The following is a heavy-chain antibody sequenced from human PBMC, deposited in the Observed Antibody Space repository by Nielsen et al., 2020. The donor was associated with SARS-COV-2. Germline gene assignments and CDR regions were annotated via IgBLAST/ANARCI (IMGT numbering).Heavy chain of an antibody. Sequence: GGSLRLSFAPSGITFRSYARHWVRQDPGKGLEWVSTLSENDGPTYHADSVKGRFTISRDNSNSTLFLQMNSLRVEDTALYYCAKGSDFTGFDSWGRGTLVTVSS. CDR2: LSENDGPT. V-gene: IGHV3-23*01. CDR1: GITFRSYA. J-gene: IGHJ4*02. CDR3: AKGSDFTGFDS. D-gene: IGHD1-14*01.